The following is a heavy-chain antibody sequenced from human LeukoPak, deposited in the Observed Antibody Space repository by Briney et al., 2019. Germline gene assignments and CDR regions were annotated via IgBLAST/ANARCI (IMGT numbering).Heavy chain of an antibody. CDR1: RFTFSSYA. D-gene: IGHD3-22*01. CDR2: ISYDGSNT. J-gene: IGHJ4*02. V-gene: IGHV3-30*04. CDR3: ARDSDSSGYYPGDY. Sequence: GGSLRLSCAASRFTFSSYAMLWVRQLPGKGLEWVAIISYDGSNTYYADSVKGRFTISRDNSKNTLYLQMNSLRAEDTAVYYCARDSDSSGYYPGDYWGQGTLVTVSS.